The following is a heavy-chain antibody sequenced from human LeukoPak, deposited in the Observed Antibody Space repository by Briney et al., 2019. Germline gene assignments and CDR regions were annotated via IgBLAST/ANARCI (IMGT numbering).Heavy chain of an antibody. V-gene: IGHV3-7*01. Sequence: GGSLRLSCAASGFTFSSYWMSWVRQAPGKGLEWVANIKQDGSEKYYVDSVKGRFTISRDNAKHSLYLQMNSLRAEDTAVYYCARGEEYYYDSSGYSDYWGQGTLVTVSS. D-gene: IGHD3-22*01. CDR1: GFTFSSYW. CDR3: ARGEEYYYDSSGYSDY. CDR2: IKQDGSEK. J-gene: IGHJ4*02.